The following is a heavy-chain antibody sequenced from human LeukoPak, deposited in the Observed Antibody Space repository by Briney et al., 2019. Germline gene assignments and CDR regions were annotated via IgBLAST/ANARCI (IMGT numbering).Heavy chain of an antibody. V-gene: IGHV1-69*04. CDR2: IIPTFGIA. Sequence: SVKVSCKASGGTFGSYAMSWVRQAPGQGLEWMGRIIPTFGIANYAQKFQGRVTITADKSASTAYMELSSLRSEDTAVYYCARDRLVAGTYYYYGMDVWGQGTTVTVSS. J-gene: IGHJ6*02. D-gene: IGHD6-19*01. CDR1: GGTFGSYA. CDR3: ARDRLVAGTYYYYGMDV.